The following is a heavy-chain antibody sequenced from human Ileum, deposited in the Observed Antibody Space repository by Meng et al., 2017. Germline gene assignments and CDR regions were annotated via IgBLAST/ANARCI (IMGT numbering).Heavy chain of an antibody. CDR3: ARGWGGAFDP. J-gene: IGHJ5*02. CDR1: GYTFTSFG. Sequence: HVQLVQSGAEVKHLGASVKVSCKASGYTFTSFGITWVRQAPGQGLVWMGGISAYNGNTNYAHKVQGRVTMTTDTSTSTAYMELRSLRSDDTAVYYCARGWGGAFDPWGQGTLVTVSS. D-gene: IGHD3-16*01. V-gene: IGHV1-18*01. CDR2: ISAYNGNT.